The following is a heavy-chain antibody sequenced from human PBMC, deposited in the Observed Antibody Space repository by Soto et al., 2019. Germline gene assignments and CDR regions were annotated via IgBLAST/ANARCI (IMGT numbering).Heavy chain of an antibody. CDR1: VGSFSGYY. D-gene: IGHD6-13*01. J-gene: IGHJ5*02. Sequence: PSETLSLTCAFYVGSFSGYYWSCIRHPPGKGLEWIGEINHSGSTNYNPSLKSRVTISVDTSKNQFSLKLSSVTAADTAVYYCARGGAADGNSLKNWFDTWGKGTLVTVS. V-gene: IGHV4-34*01. CDR2: INHSGST. CDR3: ARGGAADGNSLKNWFDT.